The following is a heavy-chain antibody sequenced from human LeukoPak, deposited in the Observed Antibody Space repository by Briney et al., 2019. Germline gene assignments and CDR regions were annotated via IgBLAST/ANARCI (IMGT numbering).Heavy chain of an antibody. D-gene: IGHD7-27*01. CDR3: AKDGNWARFED. J-gene: IGHJ4*02. V-gene: IGHV3-23*01. CDR1: GFTFSSYA. CDR2: ISGSATT. Sequence: GGSLRLSCAASGFTFSSYAMSWVRQAPGKGLEWVSAISGSATTYYADSVRGRFTISRDNSKNMVWLQINSPTAEDTATYYCAKDGNWARFEDWGQGTLVTVSS.